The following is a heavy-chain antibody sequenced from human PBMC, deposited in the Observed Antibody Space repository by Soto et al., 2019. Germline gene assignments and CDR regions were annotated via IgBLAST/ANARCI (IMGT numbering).Heavy chain of an antibody. Sequence: QVQLVQSGAEVKKPGSSVKVSCKASGGTFSSYAISWVRQSPGQGLEWMGGIIPITETTNYAQKFQGRVTITADESKSTAYMEQSSLRSEDTAVYYCARSQGSSTSLEIYYYYFYGMDVWGEGTTFTVSS. D-gene: IGHD2-2*01. J-gene: IGHJ6*04. CDR2: IIPITETT. CDR1: GGTFSSYA. CDR3: ARSQGSSTSLEIYYYYFYGMDV. V-gene: IGHV1-69*01.